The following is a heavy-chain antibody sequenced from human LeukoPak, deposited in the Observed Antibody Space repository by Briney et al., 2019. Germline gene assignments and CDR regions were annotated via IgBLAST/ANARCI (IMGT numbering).Heavy chain of an antibody. V-gene: IGHV4-59*05. J-gene: IGHJ4*02. CDR2: IYYSGST. Sequence: SETLSLTCTVSGGSISSYYWSWIRQPPGKGLEWIGSIYYSGSTYYNPSLKSRVTISVDTSKNQFSLKLSSVTAADTAVYYCARLGTSSLVFDYWGQGTLVTVSS. D-gene: IGHD3-10*01. CDR3: ARLGTSSLVFDY. CDR1: GGSISSYY.